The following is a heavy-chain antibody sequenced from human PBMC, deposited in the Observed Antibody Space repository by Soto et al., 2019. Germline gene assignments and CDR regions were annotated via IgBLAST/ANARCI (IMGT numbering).Heavy chain of an antibody. V-gene: IGHV4-61*01. Sequence: SETLSLTCTVSGGSVSSGSYYWSWIRQPPGKGLEWIGYIYYSGSTNYNPSLKSRVTISVDTSKNQFSLKLSSVTAADTAVYYCARGDGSYSRHYYYYGMDVWGQGTTVTVSS. CDR2: IYYSGST. D-gene: IGHD1-26*01. CDR1: GGSVSSGSYY. CDR3: ARGDGSYSRHYYYYGMDV. J-gene: IGHJ6*02.